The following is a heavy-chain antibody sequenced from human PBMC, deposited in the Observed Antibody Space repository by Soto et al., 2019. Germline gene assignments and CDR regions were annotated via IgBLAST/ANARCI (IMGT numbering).Heavy chain of an antibody. J-gene: IGHJ4*02. V-gene: IGHV1-69*12. CDR2: IIPIFGTA. CDR1: GGTFSSYA. Sequence: QVQLVQSGAEVKKPGSSVKVSCKASGGTFSSYAISWVRQAPGQGLEWMGGIIPIFGTANYAQKFQGRVTSTADESTSTAYMERSSLRSEATAVYYGARDTAMAPLPGYWGQGTLVTVSS. CDR3: ARDTAMAPLPGY. D-gene: IGHD5-18*01.